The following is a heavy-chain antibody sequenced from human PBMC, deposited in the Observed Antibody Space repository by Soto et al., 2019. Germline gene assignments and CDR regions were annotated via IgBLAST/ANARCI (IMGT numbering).Heavy chain of an antibody. D-gene: IGHD3-3*01. CDR3: ASLNDFWRGYDSYYYYGMDV. J-gene: IGHJ6*04. CDR1: GFTFSIYG. CDR2: IWYDGSNK. Sequence: GLSLRISFAASGFTFSIYGMHWVRQAPGKGLEWVAVIWYDGSNKYYADSVKGRFTISRDNSKNTLYLQMNSLRAEDTAVYYCASLNDFWRGYDSYYYYGMDVCCRWKKVTVAA. V-gene: IGHV3-33*01.